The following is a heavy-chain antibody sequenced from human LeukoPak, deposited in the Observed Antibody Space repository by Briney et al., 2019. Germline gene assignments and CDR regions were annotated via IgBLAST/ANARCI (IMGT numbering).Heavy chain of an antibody. CDR2: TYPGDSDT. J-gene: IGHJ4*02. CDR1: GYSFTSYW. V-gene: IGHV5-51*01. D-gene: IGHD2-2*01. CDR3: ASTLGYCSSTSCPTDY. Sequence: GESLKISCKGSGYSFTSYWIGWVRQMPGKGLEWMGITYPGDSDTRYSPSFQGQVTISADKSISTAYLQWSSLKASDTAMYYCASTLGYCSSTSCPTDYWGQGTLVTVSS.